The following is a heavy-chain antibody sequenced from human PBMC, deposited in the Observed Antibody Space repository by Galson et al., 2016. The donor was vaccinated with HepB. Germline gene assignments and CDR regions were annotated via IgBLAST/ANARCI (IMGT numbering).Heavy chain of an antibody. J-gene: IGHJ3*02. Sequence: SLRLSCAASGFTVSSNYMNWVRQAPGKGLEWVSVIYNGGNTYYADSVKGRFTISRDNSKNTRYLQMNSLRAEDTAVYYCARGFRLGDLSSPRERDAFDMWGQGTLVTVSS. CDR1: GFTVSSNY. D-gene: IGHD3-16*02. V-gene: IGHV3-53*01. CDR3: ARGFRLGDLSSPRERDAFDM. CDR2: IYNGGNT.